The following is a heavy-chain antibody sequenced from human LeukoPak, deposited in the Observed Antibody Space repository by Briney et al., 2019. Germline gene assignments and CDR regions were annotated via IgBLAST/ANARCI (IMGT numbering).Heavy chain of an antibody. V-gene: IGHV3-21*01. CDR1: GFTFSAYA. CDR2: ISRGTDHI. Sequence: GGSLRLSCAASGFTFSAYAMNWVRLAPGKGLEWVSSISRGTDHIYYADSVKGRFTISRDNAKNSLYLQMNSLRAEDTAVYYCAADSEFDITASFDFWGQGPLVTVSS. D-gene: IGHD3-10*01. CDR3: AADSEFDITASFDF. J-gene: IGHJ4*02.